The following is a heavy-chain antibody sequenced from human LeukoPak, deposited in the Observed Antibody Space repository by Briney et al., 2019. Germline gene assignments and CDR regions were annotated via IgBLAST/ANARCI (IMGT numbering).Heavy chain of an antibody. V-gene: IGHV1-69*01. J-gene: IGHJ4*02. D-gene: IGHD3-22*01. CDR3: ARIYDSSGYYSYYFDY. CDR2: IIPIFGTA. CDR1: GGTFSNYA. Sequence: SVKVSCKASGGTFSNYAISWVRQAPGQGLEWMGGIIPIFGTANYAQKFQGRVTITADESTSTAYMELSSLRSEDTAVYYCARIYDSSGYYSYYFDYWGQGTLVTVSS.